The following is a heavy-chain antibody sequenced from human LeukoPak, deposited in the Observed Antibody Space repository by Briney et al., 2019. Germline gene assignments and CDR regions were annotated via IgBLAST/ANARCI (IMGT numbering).Heavy chain of an antibody. D-gene: IGHD3-22*01. CDR3: ARLGVRDPYYYDSSGYYYYYFDY. J-gene: IGHJ4*02. Sequence: PSETLSLTCAVYGGSFSGYYWSWIRQPPGKGLEWIGEINHSGSTNYNPSLKSRVTISVDTSKNQFSLKLSSVTAADTAVYYCARLGVRDPYYYDSSGYYYYYFDYWGQGTLVTVSS. CDR2: INHSGST. V-gene: IGHV4-34*01. CDR1: GGSFSGYY.